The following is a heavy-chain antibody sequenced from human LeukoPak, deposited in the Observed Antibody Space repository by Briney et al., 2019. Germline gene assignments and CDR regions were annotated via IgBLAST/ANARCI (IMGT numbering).Heavy chain of an antibody. V-gene: IGHV1-8*01. CDR1: GYTFTSYD. D-gene: IGHD3-10*01. CDR3: ARSRTMVRGVIPSLGY. CDR2: MNPNSGNT. Sequence: ASVKVSCKASGYTFTSYDINWVRQATGQGVEWMGWMNPNSGNTGYAQKFQGRVTMTRNTSIGTAYMELSSLRSEDTAVYYCARSRTMVRGVIPSLGYWGQGTLVTVSS. J-gene: IGHJ4*02.